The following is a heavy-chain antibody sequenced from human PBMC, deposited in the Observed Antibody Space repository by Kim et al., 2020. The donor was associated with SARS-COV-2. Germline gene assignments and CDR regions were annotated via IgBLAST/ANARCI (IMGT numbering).Heavy chain of an antibody. Sequence: AQKFQGRVTITADKSTSTAYMELSSLRSEDTAVYYCARDLLGPGEPRMDVWGQGTTVTVSS. V-gene: IGHV1-69*04. D-gene: IGHD3-10*01. CDR3: ARDLLGPGEPRMDV. J-gene: IGHJ6*02.